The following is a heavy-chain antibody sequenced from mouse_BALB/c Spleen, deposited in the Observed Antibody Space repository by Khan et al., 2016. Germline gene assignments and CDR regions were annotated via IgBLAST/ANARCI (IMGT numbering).Heavy chain of an antibody. CDR2: ISDGGNYT. Sequence: EVELVESGGGLVKPGGSLKLSCAASGFTFSDYYMYWVRQTPEKRLEWVATISDGGNYTYYPDSVKGRFTISRDNAKKNLYLQMSSLKSEDTAMYYCARGLDGCFDVWGAGTTVTVSS. CDR1: GFTFSDYY. CDR3: ARGLDGCFDV. J-gene: IGHJ1*01. V-gene: IGHV5-4*02.